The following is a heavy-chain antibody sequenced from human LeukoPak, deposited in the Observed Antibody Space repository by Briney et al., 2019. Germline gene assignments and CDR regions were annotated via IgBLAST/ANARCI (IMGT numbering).Heavy chain of an antibody. V-gene: IGHV3-74*01. Sequence: GGSLRLSCAASGFTFSSYWMRWVRQAPGRGLVWVSRIKSDGSTNYADSVKGRFTISRDNAKNSLYLQMNSLRAEDTAVYYCARDSSAAPHSYWGQGTLVTVFS. CDR3: ARDSSAAPHSY. J-gene: IGHJ4*02. D-gene: IGHD2-15*01. CDR1: GFTFSSYW. CDR2: IKSDGST.